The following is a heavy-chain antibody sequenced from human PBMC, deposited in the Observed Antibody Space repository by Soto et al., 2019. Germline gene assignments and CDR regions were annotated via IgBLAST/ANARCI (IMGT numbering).Heavy chain of an antibody. CDR3: ARGLPQQQGRNMDD. D-gene: IGHD7-27*01. J-gene: IGHJ6*02. Sequence: PSETLSLTCTVTGGSMTSGDQYWTWIRHRPGEVLEWFGYIKHRERFDYNPSLQSRVSRSADTSKTQFSLNPITMTAAATAVYYFARGLPQQQGRNMDDCGQGTTVTVSS. CDR2: IKHRERF. V-gene: IGHV4-31*03. CDR1: GGSMTSGDQY.